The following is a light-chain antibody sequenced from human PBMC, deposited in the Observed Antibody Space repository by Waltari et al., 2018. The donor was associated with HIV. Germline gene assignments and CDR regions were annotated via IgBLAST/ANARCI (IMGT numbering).Light chain of an antibody. CDR2: EDV. CDR3: FSTDTINNPL. V-gene: IGLV3-10*01. J-gene: IGLJ2*01. Sequence: SFELTQPPSVSVSPGQTARITCSGDELPKKYVYWYQQRSGQAPVMVIYEDVQRPYGIPERFSGSSSGTVATWTISGAQVDDEADYYCFSTDTINNPLFGGGTKLTVL. CDR1: ELPKKY.